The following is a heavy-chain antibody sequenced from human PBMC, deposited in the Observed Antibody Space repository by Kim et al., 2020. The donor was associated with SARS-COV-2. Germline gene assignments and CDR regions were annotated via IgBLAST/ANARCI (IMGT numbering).Heavy chain of an antibody. CDR1: GFTFSDYY. CDR2: MSSSSIYT. V-gene: IGHV3-11*06. Sequence: GGSLRLSCAASGFTFSDYYMSWIRQAPGKGLEGVSYMSSSSIYTNYADSVKGRFTISRDNAKNSLYLQMNSLRAEDTAVYYCARLRDGYNQYYFDYWGQGTLGTVSS. D-gene: IGHD5-12*01. CDR3: ARLRDGYNQYYFDY. J-gene: IGHJ4*02.